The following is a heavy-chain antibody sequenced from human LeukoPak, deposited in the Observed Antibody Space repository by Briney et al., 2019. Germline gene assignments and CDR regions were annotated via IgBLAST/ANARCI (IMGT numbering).Heavy chain of an antibody. Sequence: GSLRLSCAASGFTVSSNYMSWVRQAPGKGLEWVSVIYSGGSTYYADSVKGRFTISRDNAKNSLYLQMNSLRAEDTAVYYCARDLIAAAGNFDYWGQGTLVTVSS. CDR2: IYSGGST. J-gene: IGHJ4*02. CDR1: GFTVSSNY. D-gene: IGHD6-13*01. CDR3: ARDLIAAAGNFDY. V-gene: IGHV3-66*01.